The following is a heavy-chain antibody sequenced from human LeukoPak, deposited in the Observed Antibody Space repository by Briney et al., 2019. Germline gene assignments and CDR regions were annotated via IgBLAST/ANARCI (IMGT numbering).Heavy chain of an antibody. V-gene: IGHV3-43*01. CDR2: ISWDGHST. CDR3: VKGGEYSTSASLNFFDY. J-gene: IGHJ4*02. Sequence: GGSLRLSCAASGFTFSNAWMSWVRQAPGKGLEWVSFISWDGHSTFYADSVKGRFTISRDNSKNSLYLQMHSLRIEDSALYYCVKGGEYSTSASLNFFDYWGQGTLVTVSS. CDR1: GFTFSNAW. D-gene: IGHD6-6*01.